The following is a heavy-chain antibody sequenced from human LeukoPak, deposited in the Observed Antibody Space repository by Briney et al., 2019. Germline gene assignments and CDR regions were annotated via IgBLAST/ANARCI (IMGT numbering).Heavy chain of an antibody. Sequence: ASVKVSCKASGYTFTSYALHWVRQAPGQRLEWMGWINAGNGNTKYSQKFQGRVTITRDTSASTAYMELSSLRSEDTAVYYCARDKVDSSGSLDYWGQGTLVTVSS. V-gene: IGHV1-3*01. CDR2: INAGNGNT. CDR1: GYTFTSYA. CDR3: ARDKVDSSGSLDY. D-gene: IGHD6-19*01. J-gene: IGHJ4*02.